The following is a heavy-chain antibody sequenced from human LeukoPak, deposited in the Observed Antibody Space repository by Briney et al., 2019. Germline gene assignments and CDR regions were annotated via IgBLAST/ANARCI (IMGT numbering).Heavy chain of an antibody. Sequence: PGGSLRLSCAASGFTFSSYSMNWVRQAPGKGLEWVSYISSSSSTIYYADSVKGRFTISRDNAKNSLYLQMNSLRDEDTAVYYCARVTMVQGVIITSGYFDYWDQGTLVTVSS. V-gene: IGHV3-48*02. CDR2: ISSSSSTI. D-gene: IGHD3-10*01. CDR3: ARVTMVQGVIITSGYFDY. J-gene: IGHJ4*02. CDR1: GFTFSSYS.